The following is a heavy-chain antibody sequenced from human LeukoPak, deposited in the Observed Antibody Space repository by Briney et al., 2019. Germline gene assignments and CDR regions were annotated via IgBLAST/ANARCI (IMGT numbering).Heavy chain of an antibody. V-gene: IGHV3-23*01. CDR2: ISGSGGAT. CDR3: ARRDSSGYIDY. J-gene: IGHJ4*02. CDR1: GFTFSNYA. D-gene: IGHD7-27*01. Sequence: GGSLRLSCAASGFTFSNYAMSWVRQAPGKGLEWVSTISGSGGATYYADSVKGRFTVSRDNSKSMLYVQMNSLRAEDTAVYYCARRDSSGYIDYWGQGVLVTVSS.